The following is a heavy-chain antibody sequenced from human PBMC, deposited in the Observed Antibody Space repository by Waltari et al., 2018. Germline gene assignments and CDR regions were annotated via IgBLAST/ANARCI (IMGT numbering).Heavy chain of an antibody. CDR2: YYYGGST. J-gene: IGHJ4*02. D-gene: IGHD3-16*01. V-gene: IGHV4-39*07. CDR1: GGSISSSSFY. Sequence: QLQLQESGPGLVKPSESLSLICTVSGGSISSSSFYWAWIRQPPGRGLEWVGTYYYGGSTYYNPSLKSRGTISVDTSKNQLSLRLSSVTAADTAIYYCARETSMAAIRGNFDDWGQGTLVTVSS. CDR3: ARETSMAAIRGNFDD.